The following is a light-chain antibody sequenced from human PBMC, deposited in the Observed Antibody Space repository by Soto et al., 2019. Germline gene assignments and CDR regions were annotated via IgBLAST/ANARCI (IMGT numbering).Light chain of an antibody. V-gene: IGLV2-14*03. Sequence: SVVPQPASVSGSPGQSITFSCTGTSSDIGAYNYVSWYQHHPGKAPKLLIYDVTDRPSGVSDRFSGSKSGTTASLTISGLQAEDEADYFCSSYTTINTVVVFGGGTKVTVL. CDR2: DVT. J-gene: IGLJ3*02. CDR1: SSDIGAYNY. CDR3: SSYTTINTVVV.